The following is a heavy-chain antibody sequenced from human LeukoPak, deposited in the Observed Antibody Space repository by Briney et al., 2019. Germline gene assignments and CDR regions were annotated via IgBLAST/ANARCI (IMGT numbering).Heavy chain of an antibody. D-gene: IGHD5-12*01. V-gene: IGHV3-23*01. Sequence: PGGSLRLSCVASGLTFSNSAMTWVRQGPGKGLEWVSSISGETNNTYYSDSVKGRFTISRDNSKNTLYLQMNSLRAEDTAVYYCAKLWTIVATIDYWGQGTLVTVSS. CDR1: GLTFSNSA. J-gene: IGHJ4*02. CDR3: AKLWTIVATIDY. CDR2: ISGETNNT.